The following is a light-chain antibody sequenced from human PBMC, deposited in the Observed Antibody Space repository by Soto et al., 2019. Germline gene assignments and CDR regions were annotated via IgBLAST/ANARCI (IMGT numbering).Light chain of an antibody. CDR2: LGS. V-gene: IGKV2-28*01. Sequence: DIVMTQSPLSLPVTPGEPASISCRSSQSLFHSNGYNYLDWYLQKPGQSPQLLIYLGSNRASGVPDRVSGSGSGIDFTLKISRVEAEDVGVYYCMQALQTPRTFGQGTKLEIK. CDR3: MQALQTPRT. CDR1: QSLFHSNGYNY. J-gene: IGKJ2*01.